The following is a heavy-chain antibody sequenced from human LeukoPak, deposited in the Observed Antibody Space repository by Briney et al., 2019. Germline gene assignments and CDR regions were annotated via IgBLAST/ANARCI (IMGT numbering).Heavy chain of an antibody. Sequence: ASVKVSCKASGGTFSTYAVSWVRQAPGQGLEWMGWMNPNSGNTGYAQKFQGRVAITRNTSISTAYMELSSLRSEDTAVYYCARGHYTNDIVVVVAATRMYYYYYMDVWGKGTTVTVSS. CDR1: GGTFSTYA. CDR3: ARGHYTNDIVVVVAATRMYYYYYMDV. CDR2: MNPNSGNT. V-gene: IGHV1-8*03. J-gene: IGHJ6*03. D-gene: IGHD2-15*01.